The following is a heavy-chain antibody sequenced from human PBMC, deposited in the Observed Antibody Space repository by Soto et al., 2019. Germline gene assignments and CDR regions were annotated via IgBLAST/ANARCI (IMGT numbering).Heavy chain of an antibody. D-gene: IGHD4-17*01. CDR1: GGSISRSLSY. CDR2: IYYSGTT. CDR3: ARHVSRHGAYLFDY. J-gene: IGHJ4*02. V-gene: IGHV4-39*01. Sequence: QLRLQESGPVLVKPSETVSLTCSVSGGSISRSLSYWGWIRQPPGKGLEWIGSIYYSGTTYYKPSLESRVTISLDTSKNQFSLKLTSVTAADTAVYYCARHVSRHGAYLFDYWGQGTLVTVSS.